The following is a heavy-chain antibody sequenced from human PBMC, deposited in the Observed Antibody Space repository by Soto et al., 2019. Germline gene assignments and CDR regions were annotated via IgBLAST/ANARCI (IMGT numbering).Heavy chain of an antibody. CDR1: GGSISSYY. Sequence: LETLSLTCTVSGGSISSYYWSWIRQPPGKGLEWIGYIYYSGSTNYNPSLKSRVTISVDTSKNQFSLKLSSVTAADTAVYYCARDHPDSSGYYFLDYWGQGTLVTVSS. J-gene: IGHJ4*02. D-gene: IGHD3-22*01. CDR2: IYYSGST. CDR3: ARDHPDSSGYYFLDY. V-gene: IGHV4-59*01.